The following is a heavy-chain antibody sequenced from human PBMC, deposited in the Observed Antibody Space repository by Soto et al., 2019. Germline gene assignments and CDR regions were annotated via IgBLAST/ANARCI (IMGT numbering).Heavy chain of an antibody. CDR2: ISWNSGSI. J-gene: IGHJ4*02. CDR1: GFTFDDYA. CDR3: AKDTVAGYYFDD. Sequence: GGSLRLSCAASGFTFDDYAMHWVRQAPGKGLEWISGISWNSGSIGYADSVKGRFTISRDNAKNSLYLQMNSLRAEDTALYYCAKDTVAGYYFDDRGQRTPVTVSS. D-gene: IGHD6-19*01. V-gene: IGHV3-9*01.